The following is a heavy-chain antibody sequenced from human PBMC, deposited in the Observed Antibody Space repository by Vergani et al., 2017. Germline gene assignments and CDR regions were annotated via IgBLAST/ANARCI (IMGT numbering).Heavy chain of an antibody. D-gene: IGHD3-3*01. CDR1: GGTFSSYA. V-gene: IGHV1-69*01. CDR2: IIPIFGTA. CDR3: ASKKSGDFWSGYYLPFDY. J-gene: IGHJ4*02. Sequence: QVQLVQSGAEVKKPGSSVKVSCKASGGTFSSYAISWVRQAPGQGLEWMGGIIPIFGTANYAQKFQGRVTITADESTSTAYMELSSLRSEDTAVYYCASKKSGDFWSGYYLPFDYWGQGNLVTVSS.